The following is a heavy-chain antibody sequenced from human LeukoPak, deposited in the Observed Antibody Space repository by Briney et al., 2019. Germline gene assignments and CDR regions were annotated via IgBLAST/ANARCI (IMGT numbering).Heavy chain of an antibody. CDR2: IYYSTST. CDR3: ARLVGGSSWFGP. V-gene: IGHV4-39*01. Sequence: SETLSLTCNVSGGSVSSTSHYWGWLRQPPGKGLGWIGSIYYSTSTHNNPTLKRRVTISVDTSKNQFSLKVSSVTAADTAVYYCARLVGGSSWFGPWGQGTLVTVSS. D-gene: IGHD6-13*01. J-gene: IGHJ5*02. CDR1: GGSVSSTSHY.